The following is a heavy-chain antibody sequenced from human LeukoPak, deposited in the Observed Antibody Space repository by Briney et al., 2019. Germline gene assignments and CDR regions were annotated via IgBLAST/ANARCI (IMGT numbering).Heavy chain of an antibody. V-gene: IGHV3-9*01. CDR2: ISWNSGTI. CDR3: ARGSSGRYSLDAFDI. Sequence: SLRLSCAASGFTFDDYAMHWVRQAPGKGVEGVSGISWNSGTIGYADYVKGRFTISRDNAKNSLNLQMNSLRPDDAALYYCARGSSGRYSLDAFDIWGQGTMVTVSS. CDR1: GFTFDDYA. J-gene: IGHJ3*02. D-gene: IGHD1-26*01.